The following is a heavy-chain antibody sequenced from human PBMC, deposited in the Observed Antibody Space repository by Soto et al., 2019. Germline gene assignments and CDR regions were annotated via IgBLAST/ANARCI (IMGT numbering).Heavy chain of an antibody. J-gene: IGHJ6*03. CDR1: GGSISSYY. D-gene: IGHD3-10*01. V-gene: IGHV4-59*01. Sequence: PSETLSLTCTVSGGSISSYYWSWIRQPPGTGLEWIGYMYDRGSANYNPSLKSRVTISVDTSKNQFSLKLSSVTAADTAVYYCARGSRWFGDTGYYYYMDVWGKGTTVTVSS. CDR3: ARGSRWFGDTGYYYYMDV. CDR2: MYDRGSA.